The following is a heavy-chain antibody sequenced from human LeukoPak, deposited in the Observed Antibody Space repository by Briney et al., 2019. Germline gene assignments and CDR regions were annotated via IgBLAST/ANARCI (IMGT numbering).Heavy chain of an antibody. Sequence: GGSLRLSCAASGFTFSSYWMSWVRQAPGKGLEWVANIKQDGSEKYYVDSVKGRFTISRDNAKNSLYLQMNSLRAEDMAVYYCARDRGADCFDYWGQGTLVTVSS. CDR1: GFTFSSYW. V-gene: IGHV3-7*01. J-gene: IGHJ4*02. CDR3: ARDRGADCFDY. D-gene: IGHD3-10*01. CDR2: IKQDGSEK.